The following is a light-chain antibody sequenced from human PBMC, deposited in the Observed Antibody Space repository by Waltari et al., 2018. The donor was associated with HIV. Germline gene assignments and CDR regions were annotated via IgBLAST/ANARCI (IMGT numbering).Light chain of an antibody. CDR2: DNN. V-gene: IGLV1-51*01. CDR3: GTWDSSLSAV. Sequence: QSVLTQPPSVSAAPGQTVTIPCSGSRSNIGSHSVSWYQQLPGTAPKLLIYDNNKRPSGIPDRFSGSKSGTSATVGITGLQTGDEADYYCGTWDSSLSAVFGGGTKLTVL. CDR1: RSNIGSHS. J-gene: IGLJ3*02.